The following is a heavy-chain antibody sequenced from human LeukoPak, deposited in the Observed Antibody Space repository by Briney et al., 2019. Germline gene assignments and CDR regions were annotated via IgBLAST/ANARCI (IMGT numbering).Heavy chain of an antibody. J-gene: IGHJ6*02. CDR3: AKREGDTGWFQHYYYYGMDV. Sequence: GGSLRLSCAASGFTFSSYGMHWVRQAPGKGLEWVSAISGSGGSTCYAASVKGRFTISRDNSKNTLYLQMNSLRAEDTAVYYCAKREGDTGWFQHYYYYGMDVWGQGTTVTVSS. CDR1: GFTFSSYG. CDR2: ISGSGGST. D-gene: IGHD2-15*01. V-gene: IGHV3-23*01.